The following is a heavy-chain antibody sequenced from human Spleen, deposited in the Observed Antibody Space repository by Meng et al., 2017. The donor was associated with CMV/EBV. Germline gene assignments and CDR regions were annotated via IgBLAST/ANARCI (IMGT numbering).Heavy chain of an antibody. Sequence: GSLRLSCTVSGGSISSSSYYWGWIRQSPGKGLEWIGSIFYSGSTHYNPSLKSRVTISVDTSKNQFSLKLSSVTAADTAVYYCARGGIYCSGTSCYTPLDYWGQGTLVTVSS. V-gene: IGHV4-39*01. CDR2: IFYSGST. CDR1: GGSISSSSYY. CDR3: ARGGIYCSGTSCYTPLDY. D-gene: IGHD2-2*02. J-gene: IGHJ4*02.